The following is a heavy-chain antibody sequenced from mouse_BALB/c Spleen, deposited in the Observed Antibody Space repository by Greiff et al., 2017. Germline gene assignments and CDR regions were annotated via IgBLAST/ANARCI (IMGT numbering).Heavy chain of an antibody. CDR1: GYSITSGYY. J-gene: IGHJ3*01. V-gene: IGHV3-6*02. Sequence: DVQLQESGPGLVKPSQSLSLTCSVTGYSITSGYYWNWIRQFPGNKLEWMGYISYDGSNNYNPSLKNRISITRDTSKNQFFLKLNSVTTEDTATYYCAIYYGNYVAWFAYWGQGTLVTVSA. D-gene: IGHD2-1*01. CDR3: AIYYGNYVAWFAY. CDR2: ISYDGSN.